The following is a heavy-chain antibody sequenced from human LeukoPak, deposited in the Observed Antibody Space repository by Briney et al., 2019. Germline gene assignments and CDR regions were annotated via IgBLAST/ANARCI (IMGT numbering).Heavy chain of an antibody. J-gene: IGHJ6*03. CDR2: IYTSGST. CDR1: GGSISSYY. CDR3: AAGSSSTEPLLYYYYYMDV. V-gene: IGHV4-4*07. D-gene: IGHD6-6*01. Sequence: SETLSLTCTVSGGSISSYYWSWIRQPAGKGLEWIGRIYTSGSTNYNPSLKSRVTISVDTSKNQFSLRLSSVTAADTAVYYCAAGSSSTEPLLYYYYYMDVWGKGTTVTVSS.